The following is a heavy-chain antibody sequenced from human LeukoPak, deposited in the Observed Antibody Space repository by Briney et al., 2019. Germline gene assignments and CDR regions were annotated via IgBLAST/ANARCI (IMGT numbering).Heavy chain of an antibody. J-gene: IGHJ5*02. D-gene: IGHD3-22*01. CDR1: GYTFTGYY. V-gene: IGHV1-2*02. CDR2: INPNSGGT. CDR3: ATEAKEYYYDSSGYIRNWFDP. Sequence: ASVKVSCKASGYTFTGYYMHWGRQAPGQGLEWMGWINPNSGGTNYAQKFQGRVTMTRDTSISTAYMELSRLRSDDTAVYYCATEAKEYYYDSSGYIRNWFDPWGQGTLVTVSS.